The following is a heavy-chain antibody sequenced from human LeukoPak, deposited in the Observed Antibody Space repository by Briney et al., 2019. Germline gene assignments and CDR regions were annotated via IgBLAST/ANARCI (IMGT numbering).Heavy chain of an antibody. Sequence: GGSLRLSCAASGFTFSSYWMSWVRQAPGKGLEWVSAISGSGGSTYYADSVKGRFTISRDNSKNTLYLQMNSLRAEDTAVYYCAKDHVSFAETRRVPAATIDYWGQGTLVTVSS. CDR2: ISGSGGST. CDR3: AKDHVSFAETRRVPAATIDY. J-gene: IGHJ4*02. CDR1: GFTFSSYW. V-gene: IGHV3-23*01. D-gene: IGHD2-2*01.